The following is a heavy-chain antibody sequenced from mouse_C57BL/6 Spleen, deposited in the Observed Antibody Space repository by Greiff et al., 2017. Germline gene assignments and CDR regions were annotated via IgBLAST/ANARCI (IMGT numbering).Heavy chain of an antibody. D-gene: IGHD2-10*01. V-gene: IGHV14-1*01. J-gene: IGHJ3*01. CDR1: GFNIKDYY. Sequence: VQLQQSGAELVRPGASVKLSCTASGFNIKDYYMHWVKQRPEQGLEWIGRIDPEDGDTEYAPKFPGKATMTADTSSNTAYLQLSSLTSEDTAVYYCTTPSYYGNYWFAYWGQGTLVTVSA. CDR3: TTPSYYGNYWFAY. CDR2: IDPEDGDT.